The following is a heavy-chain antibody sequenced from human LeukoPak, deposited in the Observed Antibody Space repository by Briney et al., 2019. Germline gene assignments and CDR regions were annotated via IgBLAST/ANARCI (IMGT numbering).Heavy chain of an antibody. D-gene: IGHD3-10*01. CDR1: GFTFSSYA. V-gene: IGHV3-23*01. CDR2: ISGSGGST. J-gene: IGHJ4*02. CDR3: ANTGPYGSGRLRAPYGY. Sequence: GGSLRLSCAASGFTFSSYAMSWVRQAPGKGLEWVSAISGSGGSTYYADSVKGRFTISRDNSKNTLYLQMNSLRAEDTAVYYCANTGPYGSGRLRAPYGYWGQGTLVTVSS.